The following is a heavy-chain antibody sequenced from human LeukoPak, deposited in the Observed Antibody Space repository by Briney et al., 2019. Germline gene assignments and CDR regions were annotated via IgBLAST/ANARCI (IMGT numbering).Heavy chain of an antibody. V-gene: IGHV1-2*02. CDR1: GCTFTGYY. CDR2: INPNSGGT. Sequence: ASVKVSCKASGCTFTGYYMHWVRQAPGQGLEWMGWINPNSGGTNYAQKFQGRVTMTRDTSISTAYMELSRLRSDDTAVYYCARDEGYLWLIYRVSFYFGYWGQGTLVTVSS. J-gene: IGHJ4*02. CDR3: ARDEGYLWLIYRVSFYFGY. D-gene: IGHD3-22*01.